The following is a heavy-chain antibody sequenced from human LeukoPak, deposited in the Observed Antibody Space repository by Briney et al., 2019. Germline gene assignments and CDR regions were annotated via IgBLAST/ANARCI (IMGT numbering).Heavy chain of an antibody. CDR1: GYTFTIYA. CDR2: INAGNGNT. D-gene: IGHD3-22*01. Sequence: ASVNVSCTASGYTFTIYAMHWVRQAPGQRLEWMGWINAGNGNTKYSQKFQGRVTITRDTSASTAYMELSSLRSEDTAVYYCARDRIGATMIVVVTEPDYWGQGTLVTVSS. V-gene: IGHV1-3*01. J-gene: IGHJ4*02. CDR3: ARDRIGATMIVVVTEPDY.